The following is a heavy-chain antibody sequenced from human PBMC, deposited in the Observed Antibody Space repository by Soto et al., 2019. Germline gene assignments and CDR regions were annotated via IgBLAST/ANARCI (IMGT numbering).Heavy chain of an antibody. CDR2: IWYDGNNK. CDR1: GFTFSNYG. Sequence: GGSLRLSCAASGFTFSNYGMHWVRQAPGKGLEWVAVIWYDGNNKYYADSVKGRFTISRDNSNNTLYVQMTSLRAEDTAVYYCESGLHSLLDYWGQGTLVTVSS. CDR3: ESGLHSLLDY. J-gene: IGHJ4*02. V-gene: IGHV3-33*01. D-gene: IGHD2-21*01.